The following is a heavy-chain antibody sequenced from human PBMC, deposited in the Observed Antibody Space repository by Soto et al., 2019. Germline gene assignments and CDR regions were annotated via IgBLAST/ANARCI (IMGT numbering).Heavy chain of an antibody. CDR2: ISYDGSNK. V-gene: IGHV3-30-3*01. J-gene: IGHJ6*02. D-gene: IGHD6-19*01. CDR1: GFTFSSYA. CDR3: AGGGVAGTGGYYYYGMDV. Sequence: QVQLVESGGGVVQPGRSLRLSCAASGFTFSSYAMHWVRQAPGKGLEWVAVISYDGSNKYYADSVKGRFTISRDNSKNTLYLQMSSLRGEDRAVYYCAGGGVAGTGGYYYYGMDVWGQGTTVTVSS.